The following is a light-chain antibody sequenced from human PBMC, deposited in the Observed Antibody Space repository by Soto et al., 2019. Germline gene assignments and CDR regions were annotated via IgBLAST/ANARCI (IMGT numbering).Light chain of an antibody. CDR1: QSVRSNY. CDR3: QQYRHLPQT. V-gene: IGKV3-20*01. CDR2: NSS. Sequence: EIVLTQSPGTLSLSPGERATLSCRASQSVRSNYLAWYQQKPGQAPRLLIYNSSTRATGIPDRFSGSGSGTDLTLTISRLEPEDFALYYCQQYRHLPQTFGQGTKVDIK. J-gene: IGKJ1*01.